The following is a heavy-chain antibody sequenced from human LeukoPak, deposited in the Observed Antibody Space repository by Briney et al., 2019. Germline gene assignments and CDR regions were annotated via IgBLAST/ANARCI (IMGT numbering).Heavy chain of an antibody. Sequence: PGGSLRLSCAASGFTFSSYAMSWVRQAPGKGLEWVSTSTGRGDRTFYADSVKGRFTISRDNSRNTLYLQMNSLRAEDTATYYCARYTRTFDYWGQGTLVTVSS. CDR2: STGRGDRT. CDR1: GFTFSSYA. D-gene: IGHD6-13*01. CDR3: ARYTRTFDY. V-gene: IGHV3-23*01. J-gene: IGHJ4*02.